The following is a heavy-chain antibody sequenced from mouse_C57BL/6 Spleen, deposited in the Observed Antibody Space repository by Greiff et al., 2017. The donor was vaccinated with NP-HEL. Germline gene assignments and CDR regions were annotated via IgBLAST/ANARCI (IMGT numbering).Heavy chain of an antibody. V-gene: IGHV1-62-2*01. Sequence: QVQLQQSGAELVKPGASVKLSCKASGYTFTEYTIHWVKQRSGQGLEWIGWFYPGSGSIKYNEKFKDKATLTADKSSSTVYMELSRLTSEDSAVYFCARHAPYYYGKGDHWYFDGWGTGTTVTVSS. CDR1: GYTFTEYT. CDR2: FYPGSGSI. D-gene: IGHD1-1*01. CDR3: ARHAPYYYGKGDHWYFDG. J-gene: IGHJ1*03.